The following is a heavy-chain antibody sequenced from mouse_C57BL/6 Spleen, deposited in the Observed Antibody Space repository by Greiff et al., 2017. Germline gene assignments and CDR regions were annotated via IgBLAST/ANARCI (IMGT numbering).Heavy chain of an antibody. V-gene: IGHV1-69*01. D-gene: IGHD3-2*02. J-gene: IGHJ2*01. CDR2: IDPSDSYT. Sequence: QVQLQQPGAELVMPGASVKLSCTASGYTFTSYWMHWVKQRPGQGLEWIGEIDPSDSYTNYTPKFKGKSTFPADKSSSTAYMQLSSLTSEDSAGYYCARGAQATSFDYWGQGTTLTVSA. CDR1: GYTFTSYW. CDR3: ARGAQATSFDY.